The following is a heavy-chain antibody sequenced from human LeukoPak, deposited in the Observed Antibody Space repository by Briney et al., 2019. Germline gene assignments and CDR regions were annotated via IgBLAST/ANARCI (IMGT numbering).Heavy chain of an antibody. D-gene: IGHD5-24*01. Sequence: ASVKVSCKASGYTFTSYGISWVRQAPGQGLEWVGWISAYNGNTNYAQKLQGRVTMTTDTSTSTAYMELRSLRSDDTAVYYCAGGDGYNRKNYFDYWGQGTLVTVSS. CDR2: ISAYNGNT. CDR3: AGGDGYNRKNYFDY. J-gene: IGHJ4*02. V-gene: IGHV1-18*01. CDR1: GYTFTSYG.